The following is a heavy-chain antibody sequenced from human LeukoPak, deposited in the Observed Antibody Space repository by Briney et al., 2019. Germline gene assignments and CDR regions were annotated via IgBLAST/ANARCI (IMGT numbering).Heavy chain of an antibody. CDR3: ARVLYLVQYWFDP. Sequence: GASVKVSCKTSGYTFSDYYIHWIRQAPGQGLEWVGWINPNSGDTDYAQKFQGRVTVTRDTSISTAYMELRSLRSDDTAVYYCARVLYLVQYWFDPWGQGTLVTVSS. V-gene: IGHV1-2*02. CDR1: GYTFSDYY. CDR2: INPNSGDT. D-gene: IGHD3-3*01. J-gene: IGHJ5*02.